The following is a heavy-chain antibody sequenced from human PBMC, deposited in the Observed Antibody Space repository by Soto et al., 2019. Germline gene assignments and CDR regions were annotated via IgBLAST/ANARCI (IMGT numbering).Heavy chain of an antibody. D-gene: IGHD5-18*01. CDR1: GGSITSGGHY. V-gene: IGHV4-31*03. J-gene: IGHJ4*02. CDR3: VRGGGYGYGIDY. Sequence: QVQLQESGPGLVKPSQTLSLTCTVSGGSITSGGHYWSWIRQLPGKGLESIVYTHYRGSPYYNPSLKSRVIRSLDTSKNQFTLKLSSVTAADTAVYYCVRGGGYGYGIDYWGQGTLVTVSS. CDR2: THYRGSP.